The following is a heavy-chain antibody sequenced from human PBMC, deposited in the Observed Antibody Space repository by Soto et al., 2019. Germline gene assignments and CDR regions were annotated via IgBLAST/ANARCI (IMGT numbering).Heavy chain of an antibody. J-gene: IGHJ6*02. V-gene: IGHV4-59*01. CDR1: GGSISSYY. Sequence: QVQLQESGPGLVKPSETLSLTCTVSGGSISSYYWSWIRQPPGKGLEWIGYIYYSGSTNYNPSLKSRVTISVDTSKNQFSLKLSSVTAADTAVYYCARDLGSSWNYYYYGMDVWGQGTTVTVPS. CDR3: ARDLGSSWNYYYYGMDV. CDR2: IYYSGST. D-gene: IGHD6-13*01.